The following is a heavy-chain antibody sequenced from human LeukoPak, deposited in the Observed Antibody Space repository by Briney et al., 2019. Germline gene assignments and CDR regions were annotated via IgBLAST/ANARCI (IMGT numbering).Heavy chain of an antibody. Sequence: PGGCLRLSCAASGFTFHDYAMHWVRQAAGKGLEWVVLTSGLGTIVYYEDSVKGRFTISRDNRKNSMYLPMNSLRVHVTVFYYCSRGFNDGKTNCPKSWFFCWREG. V-gene: IGHV3-43*02. J-gene: IGHJ5*01. CDR2: TSGLGTIV. CDR3: SRGFNDGKTNCPKSWFFC. D-gene: IGHD4-23*01. CDR1: GFTFHDYA.